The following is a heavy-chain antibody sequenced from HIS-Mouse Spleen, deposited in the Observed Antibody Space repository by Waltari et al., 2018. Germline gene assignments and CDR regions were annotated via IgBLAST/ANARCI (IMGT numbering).Heavy chain of an antibody. D-gene: IGHD7-27*01. J-gene: IGHJ4*02. CDR2: FDTEDVET. CDR3: ATDIDRAGDFDY. CDR1: GYTLTELS. V-gene: IGHV1-24*01. Sequence: QVQLVQSGAEVKKPGASVKVSCKVSGYTLTELSMHWVRQAPGNGLEWMGVFDTEDVETIYAQKCQGRVTMTEDTSTDTAYMELSSLRSEDTAVYYCATDIDRAGDFDYWGQGTLVTVSS.